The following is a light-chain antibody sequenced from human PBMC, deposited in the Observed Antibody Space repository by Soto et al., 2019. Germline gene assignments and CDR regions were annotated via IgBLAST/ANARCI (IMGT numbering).Light chain of an antibody. CDR2: ANG. CDR3: AAWDDSLNGVV. J-gene: IGLJ2*01. CDR1: SSNIGDNT. Sequence: QSVLTQPPSASGTPGQRITIFCSGSSSNIGDNTVNWYQQFPGTAPKLVIYANGQRPSGVPDRFSGSKSGTSASLAISGLQSEDEAHYYCAAWDDSLNGVVFGGGTKLTVL. V-gene: IGLV1-44*01.